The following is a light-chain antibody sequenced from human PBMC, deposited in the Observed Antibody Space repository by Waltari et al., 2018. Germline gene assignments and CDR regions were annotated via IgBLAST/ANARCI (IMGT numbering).Light chain of an antibody. CDR2: DVT. V-gene: IGLV2-14*03. Sequence: QSALTQPASVSGSPGQSITTPCTGPCNHVGASNVASWYQQHPGRAPQLMIYDVTERPSGISYRFSGSKSANTASLTISGLLPEDEAIYYCSSFTDTHTLLFGGGTTVTVL. CDR3: SSFTDTHTLL. CDR1: CNHVGASNV. J-gene: IGLJ2*01.